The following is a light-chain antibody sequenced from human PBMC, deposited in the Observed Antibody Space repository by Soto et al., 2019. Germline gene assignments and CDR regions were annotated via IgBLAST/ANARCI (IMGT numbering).Light chain of an antibody. CDR1: RPNIGSNF. Sequence: QSVLTQPPSASRTPGQRVTISCSGTRPNIGSNFVNWYQQLPGAAPKLLIHSNDQRPSGVSVRFSGSKSGASASLAISGLQSDDEADYFCASWDDDLNGVVFGGGTKLTVL. V-gene: IGLV1-44*01. J-gene: IGLJ2*01. CDR3: ASWDDDLNGVV. CDR2: SND.